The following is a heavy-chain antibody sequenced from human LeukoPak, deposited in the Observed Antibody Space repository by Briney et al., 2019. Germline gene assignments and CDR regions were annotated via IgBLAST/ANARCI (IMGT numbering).Heavy chain of an antibody. CDR3: ARESTTVVNLDY. D-gene: IGHD4-23*01. CDR2: INGDGSST. V-gene: IGHV3-74*01. CDR1: GFTFSNYW. J-gene: IGHJ4*02. Sequence: PGGSLRVSCAASGFTFSNYWMDWVRQAPGKGLVWVSRINGDGSSTKYADSVKDRFTISRDNAKNTLYLQMNSLRAEDTALYYCARESTTVVNLDYWGQGTLVTVSS.